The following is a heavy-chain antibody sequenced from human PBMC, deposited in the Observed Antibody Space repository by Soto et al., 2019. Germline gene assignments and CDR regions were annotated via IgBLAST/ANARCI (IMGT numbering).Heavy chain of an antibody. D-gene: IGHD3-22*01. J-gene: IGHJ4*02. CDR2: IYYSGST. V-gene: IGHV4-39*01. CDR1: GGSISSSSYY. Sequence: QLQLQESGPGLVKPSETLSLTCTVSGGSISSSSYYWGWIRQPPGKGLEWIGSIYYSGSTYYNPSLKSRVTISVDTSNNQFSLKLSSVTAADTAVYYCARVWVTMIVADYWGQGTLVTVSS. CDR3: ARVWVTMIVADY.